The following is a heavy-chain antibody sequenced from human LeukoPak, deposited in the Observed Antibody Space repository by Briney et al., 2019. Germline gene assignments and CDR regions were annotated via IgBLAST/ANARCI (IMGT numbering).Heavy chain of an antibody. CDR3: ARGYYYDSSGYRDYYYYGMDV. J-gene: IGHJ6*02. V-gene: IGHV1-18*01. CDR2: ISAYNGNT. D-gene: IGHD3-22*01. CDR1: GGTFSSYA. Sequence: GASVKVSCKASGGTFSSYAISWVRQAPGQGLEWMGWISAYNGNTNYAQKLQGRVTMTTDTSTSTAYMELRSLRSDDAAVYYCARGYYYDSSGYRDYYYYGMDVWGQGTTVTVSS.